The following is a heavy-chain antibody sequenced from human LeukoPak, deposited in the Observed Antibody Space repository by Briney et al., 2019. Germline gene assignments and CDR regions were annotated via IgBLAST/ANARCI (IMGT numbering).Heavy chain of an antibody. J-gene: IGHJ3*02. V-gene: IGHV3-7*01. D-gene: IGHD3-22*01. CDR2: IKQDGSEK. CDR1: GFTFSSYW. Sequence: GGSLRLSCAASGFTFSSYWMSWVRQAPGKGLQWVANIKQDGSEKYYVDSVKGRFTISRDNAQNSLYLQMNSLRAEDTAVYYCARDQGTSGYHKTRAFHIWGQGTMVTVSS. CDR3: ARDQGTSGYHKTRAFHI.